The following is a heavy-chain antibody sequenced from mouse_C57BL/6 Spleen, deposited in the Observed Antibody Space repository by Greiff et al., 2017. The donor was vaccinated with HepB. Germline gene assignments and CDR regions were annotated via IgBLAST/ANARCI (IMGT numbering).Heavy chain of an antibody. CDR2: IYPSDSET. Sequence: QVQLQQPGAELVRPGSSVKLSCKASGYTFTSYWMDWVKQRPGQGLEWIGNIYPSDSETHYNQKFKDKATLTVDKSSSTAYMQLSSLTSEDSAVYYCARESYYDYENYAMDYWGQGTSVTVSS. V-gene: IGHV1-61*01. D-gene: IGHD2-4*01. J-gene: IGHJ4*01. CDR1: GYTFTSYW. CDR3: ARESYYDYENYAMDY.